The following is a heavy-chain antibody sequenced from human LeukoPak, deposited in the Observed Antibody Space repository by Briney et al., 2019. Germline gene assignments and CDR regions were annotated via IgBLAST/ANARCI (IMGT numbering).Heavy chain of an antibody. J-gene: IGHJ6*03. V-gene: IGHV4-34*01. CDR3: ARQYYVLYYYYMDV. CDR2: INHSGST. D-gene: IGHD3-10*02. Sequence: SETLSLTCAVYGGSFSGYYWSWIRQPPGKGLEWIGEINHSGSTNYNPSLKSRVTISVDTSKNQFSLKLSSVTAADTAVYYCARQYYVLYYYYMDVWGKGTTVTISS. CDR1: GGSFSGYY.